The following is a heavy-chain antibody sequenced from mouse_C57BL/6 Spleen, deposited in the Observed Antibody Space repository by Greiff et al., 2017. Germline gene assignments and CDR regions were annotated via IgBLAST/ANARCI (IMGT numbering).Heavy chain of an antibody. J-gene: IGHJ2*01. Sequence: QVQLQQSGAELVKPGASVKLSCKASGYTFTGYWIAWVKQRPGHGLEWIGEIYPGSSSTNYNEKFKGKATFTVDTSSNTAYMQLSSLTTEDSAIYDSARRRCDCYSSNYYDYWGQGTTLTVSS. CDR2: IYPGSSST. CDR3: ARRRCDCYSSNYYDY. D-gene: IGHD2-5*01. CDR1: GYTFTGYW. V-gene: IGHV1-9*01.